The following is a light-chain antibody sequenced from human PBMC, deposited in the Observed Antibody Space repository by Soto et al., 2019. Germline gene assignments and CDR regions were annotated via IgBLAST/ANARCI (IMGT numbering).Light chain of an antibody. V-gene: IGLV2-8*01. J-gene: IGLJ2*01. CDR1: SSDVGGYNY. Sequence: QSALTQPPSASGSLGQSVTISCTGTSSDVGGYNYVSWHQQHPGKAPKVMIYEVTKRPPGVPDRFSGSKSGTAASLTVSGLQAEDEADYYCSPFAGGGNPVVLGGGTKLTVL. CDR2: EVT. CDR3: SPFAGGGNPVV.